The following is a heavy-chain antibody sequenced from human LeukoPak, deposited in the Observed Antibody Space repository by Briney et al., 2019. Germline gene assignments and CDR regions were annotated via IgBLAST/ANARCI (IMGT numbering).Heavy chain of an antibody. Sequence: SETLSLTCTVSGGSISGYSWSGIRQPPGKGLEWIGYICNSGSTNYNPSLKSRVTISVDTSKNQFSLKLSSVTAADTAMYYCARGEGQLWPSDYWGQRTLVTVSS. CDR2: ICNSGST. V-gene: IGHV4-59*01. D-gene: IGHD5-18*01. CDR1: GGSISGYS. J-gene: IGHJ4*02. CDR3: ARGEGQLWPSDY.